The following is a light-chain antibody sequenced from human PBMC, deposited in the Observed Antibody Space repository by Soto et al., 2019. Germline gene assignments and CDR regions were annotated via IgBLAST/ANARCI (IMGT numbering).Light chain of an antibody. CDR1: QGISSY. CDR2: AAS. Sequence: DIQLTQSPSFLSASVGDRVTITCRAGQGISSYLAWYQQKPGKAPKLLIYAASTLQSGVPSRFSGSGSGTEFTLTISSLQPEDFATYYCQRPGVFGPGTKVDI. V-gene: IGKV1-9*01. CDR3: QRPGV. J-gene: IGKJ3*01.